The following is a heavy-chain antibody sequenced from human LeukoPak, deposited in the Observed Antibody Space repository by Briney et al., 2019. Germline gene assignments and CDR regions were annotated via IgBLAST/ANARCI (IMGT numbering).Heavy chain of an antibody. CDR1: GFTFSSYA. D-gene: IGHD3-10*01. CDR2: ISSGGGRT. V-gene: IGHV3-23*01. Sequence: GGSLRLSCAASGFTFSSYAMSWVRQAPGKGLEWVSAISSGGGRTYYADSVKGRFTFSRDNSKNTLSLQMNSLRVEDTAIYYCARAAMVRGVDYFDYWGQGTLVTVSS. J-gene: IGHJ4*02. CDR3: ARAAMVRGVDYFDY.